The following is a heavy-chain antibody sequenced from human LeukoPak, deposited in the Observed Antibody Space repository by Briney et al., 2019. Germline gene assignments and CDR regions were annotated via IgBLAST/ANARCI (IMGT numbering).Heavy chain of an antibody. D-gene: IGHD6-19*01. V-gene: IGHV4-59*01. J-gene: IGHJ5*02. CDR3: AKEVAGAQHLGWFDP. Sequence: SETLSLTCTVSGASISSYYWSWIRHPPGKGLEWIGYIYYSGSTNFNPSLKSRVTISVDTSKNQFSLELTSVTAADTAVYYCAKEVAGAQHLGWFDPWGQGTLVTVSS. CDR1: GASISSYY. CDR2: IYYSGST.